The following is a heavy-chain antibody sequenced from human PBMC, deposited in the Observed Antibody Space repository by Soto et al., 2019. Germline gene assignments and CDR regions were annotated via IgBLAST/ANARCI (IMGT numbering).Heavy chain of an antibody. Sequence: ASLKVSCKASGYTFTSYAMHWVRQAPGQRLEWMGWINAGNGNTKYSQKFQGRVTITRDKSASTAYMELSSLRSEDTAVYYCARPSRRYGSGSYPHFDYWGQGTLVTVSS. V-gene: IGHV1-3*01. CDR3: ARPSRRYGSGSYPHFDY. CDR2: INAGNGNT. D-gene: IGHD3-10*01. J-gene: IGHJ4*02. CDR1: GYTFTSYA.